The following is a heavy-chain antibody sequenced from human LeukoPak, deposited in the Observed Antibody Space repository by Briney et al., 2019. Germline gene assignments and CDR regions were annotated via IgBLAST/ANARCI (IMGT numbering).Heavy chain of an antibody. CDR3: AREVAPLYFHYGMDV. Sequence: PGGSLRLSCAASGFTFSSYGMHWVRQAPGKGLEWVAVTWYDGRNNYYAASMKGRFTISRDDSKTTVYLLMNSLRAEDTAVYYCAREVAPLYFHYGMDVWGEGTTVTVSS. J-gene: IGHJ6*01. D-gene: IGHD2-21*01. CDR2: TWYDGRNN. V-gene: IGHV3-33*01. CDR1: GFTFSSYG.